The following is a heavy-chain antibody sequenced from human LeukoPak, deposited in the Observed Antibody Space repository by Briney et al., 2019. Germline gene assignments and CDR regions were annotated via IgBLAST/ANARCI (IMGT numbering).Heavy chain of an antibody. CDR1: GGSISSYY. CDR3: ARLSFLNGYYYYYMDV. J-gene: IGHJ6*03. CDR2: IYYSGST. V-gene: IGHV4-59*01. Sequence: PSETLSLTCTVSGGSISSYYWSWIRQPPGKGLEWIGYIYYSGSTNYKPSLKSRVTISVDTSKNQFSLKLSSVTAADTAVYYCARLSFLNGYYYYYMDVWGKGTTVTVSS. D-gene: IGHD2-8*01.